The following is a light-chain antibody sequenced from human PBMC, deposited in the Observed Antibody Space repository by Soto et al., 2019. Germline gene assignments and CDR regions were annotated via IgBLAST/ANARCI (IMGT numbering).Light chain of an antibody. J-gene: IGLJ1*01. V-gene: IGLV2-14*03. CDR3: GSYTSSSTYG. CDR1: SSDVGGYNY. CDR2: DVS. Sequence: QSVLTQPASVSGSPGQSITISCTGTSSDVGGYNYVSWYQQHPGKVTKLMIYDVSNRPSGVSNRFSGSKSCNTASLTISGLQAEDEADYYCGSYTSSSTYGFGIGTKVTVL.